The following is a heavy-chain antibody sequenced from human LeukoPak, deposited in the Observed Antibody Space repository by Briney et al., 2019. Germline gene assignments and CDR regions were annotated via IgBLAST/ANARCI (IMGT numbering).Heavy chain of an antibody. D-gene: IGHD2-15*01. CDR1: GFKFSYYW. V-gene: IGHV3-7*01. J-gene: IGHJ4*02. CDR3: ARGWGEKGRCRGGTCNNPQFDY. CDR2: IKESGSEK. Sequence: GGSLRLSCAASGFKFSYYWMTWVRQAPGKGLEWLANIKESGSEKYYVDCGKGRFTISRDNGDDIVYLQMNSLRVEDTAVYYCARGWGEKGRCRGGTCNNPQFDYWGQGILVTVSS.